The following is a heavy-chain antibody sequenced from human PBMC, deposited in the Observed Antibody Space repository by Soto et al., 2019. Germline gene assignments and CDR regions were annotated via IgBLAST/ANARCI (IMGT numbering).Heavy chain of an antibody. CDR1: GYTFTSFD. CDR2: MNPNTGNS. V-gene: IGHV1-8*01. CDR3: ARRAETNGWNGFGADKYYFDF. J-gene: IGHJ4*02. Sequence: ASVKVSCKASGYTFTSFDIYWVRQATGQGLEWMGWMNPNTGNSGYAQKFQGRVTMTSDTSISTAHMELSSLRSEDTAVYYCARRAETNGWNGFGADKYYFDFWGQGTLVTVSS. D-gene: IGHD1-1*01.